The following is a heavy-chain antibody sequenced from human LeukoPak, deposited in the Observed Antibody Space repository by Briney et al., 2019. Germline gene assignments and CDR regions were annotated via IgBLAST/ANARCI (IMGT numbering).Heavy chain of an antibody. Sequence: SETLSLTGTVSGGSISSYCWSWIRQPPGRGLEWIGYLHLSGSTSYNPSLKSRVTISLDTSKNQLSLRLSSVTAADTAVYYCAMTTGVTLPTLWGQGTVVTVSS. CDR1: GGSISSYC. CDR3: AMTTGVTLPTL. D-gene: IGHD4-23*01. J-gene: IGHJ4*02. CDR2: LHLSGST. V-gene: IGHV4-59*08.